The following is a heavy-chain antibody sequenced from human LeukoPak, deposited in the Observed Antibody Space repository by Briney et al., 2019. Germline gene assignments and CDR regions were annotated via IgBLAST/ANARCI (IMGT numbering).Heavy chain of an antibody. CDR3: ARDRSEALDY. J-gene: IGHJ4*02. CDR1: GFTFSDYG. CDR2: IWYDGSNK. Sequence: GGSLRLSCAASGFTFSDYGMHWVRQAPGKGLEWVAVIWYDGSNKYYADSVKGRFTISRDNSRNTLYLQMNSLRAEDTAVYYCARDRSEALDYWGQGTLVTVSS. V-gene: IGHV3-33*01.